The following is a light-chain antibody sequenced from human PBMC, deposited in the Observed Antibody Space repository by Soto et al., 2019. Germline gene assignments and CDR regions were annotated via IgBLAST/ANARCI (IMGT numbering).Light chain of an antibody. CDR1: SSDVGGYDY. V-gene: IGLV2-8*01. CDR3: SSYVGTNGAYV. CDR2: ELN. J-gene: IGLJ1*01. Sequence: QSALTQPPSASGSPGQSVTISCTGTSSDVGGYDYVSWYQQHPGKAPKLIIYELNKRHSGVPDRFSGSKSGNTASLTVSGLQAEDEADYYCSSYVGTNGAYVLGNGTKVTVL.